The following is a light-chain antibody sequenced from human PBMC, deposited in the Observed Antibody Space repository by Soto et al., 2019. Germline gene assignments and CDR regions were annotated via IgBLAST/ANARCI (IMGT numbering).Light chain of an antibody. J-gene: IGKJ1*01. Sequence: DIQMTQSPSILSASVGDRVTITCRASQSISSWLAWYQQKTGKAPNLLIHKASHLESGVPSRFSGSGSGTEFNLTISSLQPGDFATYYCQHYNTYPWTFGQGTKVEIK. CDR2: KAS. CDR1: QSISSW. CDR3: QHYNTYPWT. V-gene: IGKV1-5*03.